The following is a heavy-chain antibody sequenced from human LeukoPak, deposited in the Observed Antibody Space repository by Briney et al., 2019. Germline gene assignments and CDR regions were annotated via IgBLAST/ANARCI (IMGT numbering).Heavy chain of an antibody. CDR3: ARVMVEYRSSSVNYYYSMDV. J-gene: IGHJ6*03. CDR2: IYSGGRT. V-gene: IGHV3-53*01. Sequence: PGGSLRLSCAASGFTFSSHAMHWVRQAPGKGLEWVSVIYSGGRTYYADSVKGRFTISRDISNNTLYLQMNSLRAEDTATYYCARVMVEYRSSSVNYYYSMDVWGKGTTVTVSS. D-gene: IGHD6-6*01. CDR1: GFTFSSHA.